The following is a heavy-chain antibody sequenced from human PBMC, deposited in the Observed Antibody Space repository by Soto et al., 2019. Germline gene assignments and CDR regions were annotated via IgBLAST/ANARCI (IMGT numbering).Heavy chain of an antibody. J-gene: IGHJ3*02. CDR1: GGSISNSYY. D-gene: IGHD4-17*01. CDR2: VYTSGST. V-gene: IGHV4-39*01. Sequence: QLQLQESGPGLVKPSETLSLTCSVSGGSISNSYYWGWIRQPPGKGPEWIGSVYTSGSTYHNPSLKGRVSMSVDTTKTQFSLKLTSLTDADTAVYYCARQRPPVLRRQPDAFDIWGPGIVVIVSS. CDR3: ARQRPPVLRRQPDAFDI.